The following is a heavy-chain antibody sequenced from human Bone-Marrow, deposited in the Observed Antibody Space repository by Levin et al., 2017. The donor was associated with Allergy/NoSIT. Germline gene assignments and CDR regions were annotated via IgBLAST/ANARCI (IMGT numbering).Heavy chain of an antibody. J-gene: IGHJ4*02. D-gene: IGHD2/OR15-2a*01. V-gene: IGHV3-21*01. Sequence: GESLKISCAASGFTFSSFSMNWVRQAPGKGLEWVSSISSSSTYISYADSVKGRFTISRDNAKNSLYLQMNSLRAEDTAVYYCALLGPPYWGQGTLVTVSS. CDR2: ISSSSTYI. CDR3: ALLGPPY. CDR1: GFTFSSFS.